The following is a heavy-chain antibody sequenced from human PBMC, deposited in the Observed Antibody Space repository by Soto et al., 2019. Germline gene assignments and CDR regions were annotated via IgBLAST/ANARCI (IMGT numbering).Heavy chain of an antibody. CDR3: AKQRFLEWFPFDY. D-gene: IGHD3-3*01. V-gene: IGHV3-33*06. CDR2: IWYDGSNK. CDR1: GFTFSSYG. Sequence: GGSLRLSCAASGFTFSSYGMHWVRQAPGKGLEWVAVIWYDGSNKYYADSVKGRFTISRDNSKNTLYLQMNSLRAEDTAVYYCAKQRFLEWFPFDYWGQGTLVTVSS. J-gene: IGHJ4*02.